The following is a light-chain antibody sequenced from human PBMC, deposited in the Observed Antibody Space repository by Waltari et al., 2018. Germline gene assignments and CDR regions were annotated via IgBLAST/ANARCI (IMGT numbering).Light chain of an antibody. CDR2: WNK. Sequence: QSVLTQPPSASGTPGQRVTISCSGSSSNIGSNYVYWYQQLPGTAPKLLIYWNKLRPPGVPDRFSGSRSGTSASLAISGLRSEDEADYYCAAWDDSLSALYVFGTGTKVTVL. J-gene: IGLJ1*01. CDR3: AAWDDSLSALYV. CDR1: SSNIGSNY. V-gene: IGLV1-47*01.